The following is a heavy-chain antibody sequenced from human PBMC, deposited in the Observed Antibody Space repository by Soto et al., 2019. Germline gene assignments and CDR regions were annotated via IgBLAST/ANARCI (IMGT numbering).Heavy chain of an antibody. CDR3: ARDKITGLFDY. Sequence: PGGSLRLSCVASGFTFSSYGIHWVRQAPGKGLEWVAVISYDGNDKYYADSVKGRFTISRDNSKSTLYLQMNSLRAQDTAVYYCARDKITGLFDYWGQGTLVTVSS. V-gene: IGHV3-30*03. CDR1: GFTFSSYG. J-gene: IGHJ4*02. D-gene: IGHD2-8*02. CDR2: ISYDGNDK.